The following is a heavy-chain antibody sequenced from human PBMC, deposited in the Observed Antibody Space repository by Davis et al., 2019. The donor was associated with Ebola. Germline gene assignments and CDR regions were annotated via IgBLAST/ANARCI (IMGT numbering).Heavy chain of an antibody. J-gene: IGHJ4*02. Sequence: PGGSLRLSCAASGFTFSSYSMNWVRQAPGKGLEWVSSISSSSSYIYYADSVKGRFTISRDNAKNSLYLQMNSLRAEDTAVYYCARGGFWSGYYTGFDYWGQGTLVTVSS. D-gene: IGHD3-3*01. V-gene: IGHV3-21*01. CDR2: ISSSSSYI. CDR3: ARGGFWSGYYTGFDY. CDR1: GFTFSSYS.